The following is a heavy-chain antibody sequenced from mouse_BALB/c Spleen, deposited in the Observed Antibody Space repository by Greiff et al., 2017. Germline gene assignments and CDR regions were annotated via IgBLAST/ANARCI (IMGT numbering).Heavy chain of an antibody. CDR3: ARQLLRYFDY. Sequence: EVQLVESGGGLVKPGGSLKLSCAASGFTFSSYAMSWVRQTPEKRLEWVATISSGGSYTYYPDSVKGRFTISRDNAKNTLYLQMSSLRSEDTAMYYCARQLLRYFDYWGQGTTLTVSS. J-gene: IGHJ2*01. CDR2: ISSGGSYT. D-gene: IGHD1-1*01. CDR1: GFTFSSYA. V-gene: IGHV5-9-3*01.